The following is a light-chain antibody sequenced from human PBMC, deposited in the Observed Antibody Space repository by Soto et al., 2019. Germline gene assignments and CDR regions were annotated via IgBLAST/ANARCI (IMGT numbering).Light chain of an antibody. J-gene: IGKJ2*01. CDR3: QQSYKTQHT. CDR2: DAS. Sequence: IQMTQSPPSLSAAVGDRVTITFRASETIYRYLHWYQQKPGKAPSLLISDASTLQGGVPSRFSGSGSGTDFTLSISSLQSEDFATYYCQQSYKTQHTFGQGTKVDI. V-gene: IGKV1-39*01. CDR1: ETIYRY.